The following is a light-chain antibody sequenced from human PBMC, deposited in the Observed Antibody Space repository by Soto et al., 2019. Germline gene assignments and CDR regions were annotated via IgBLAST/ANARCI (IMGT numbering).Light chain of an antibody. CDR3: QSYESSLSGGVV. CDR2: GNS. J-gene: IGLJ2*01. CDR1: SSNIGAGYD. V-gene: IGLV1-40*01. Sequence: QSVLTQPPSVSGAPGQRVTISCTGSSSNIGAGYDVHWYQQLPGTAPKLLIYGNSNRPSGVPDRFSGSKSGTSASLAITGLQAEDEADYYCQSYESSLSGGVVFGGGTKLTVL.